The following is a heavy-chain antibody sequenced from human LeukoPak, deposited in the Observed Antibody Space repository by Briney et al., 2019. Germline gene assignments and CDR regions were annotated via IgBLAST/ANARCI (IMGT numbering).Heavy chain of an antibody. D-gene: IGHD2/OR15-2a*01. V-gene: IGHV4-61*05. CDR1: GAFLRNTYY. Sequence: SETLSLPCTVSGAFLRNTYYWGWIRPLPGKGLDWIGNLYYFGSITYKPSLKSRVTMSIDMSKNQFSLRLTSVTAADTAVYFCATNSTGSAFDYWGQGILVTVSS. CDR2: LYYFGSI. CDR3: ATNSTGSAFDY. J-gene: IGHJ4*02.